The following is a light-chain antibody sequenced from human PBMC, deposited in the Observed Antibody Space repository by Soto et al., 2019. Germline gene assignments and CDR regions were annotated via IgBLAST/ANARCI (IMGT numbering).Light chain of an antibody. CDR2: EGS. CDR3: CSYAGSGTWV. V-gene: IGLV2-23*01. J-gene: IGLJ3*02. CDR1: SSDVGSYNL. Sequence: QSVLTQPASVSGSPGQSITISCTGTSSDVGSYNLVSWCQQHPGKAPKLMIYEGSKRPSGVSDRFSGSKSGNTASLTISGLQAEDEADYYCCSYAGSGTWVLGGGTKLTVL.